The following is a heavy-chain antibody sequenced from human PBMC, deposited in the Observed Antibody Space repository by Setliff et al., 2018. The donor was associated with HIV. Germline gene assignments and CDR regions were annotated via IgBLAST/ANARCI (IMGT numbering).Heavy chain of an antibody. CDR1: GASLSDSNSY. D-gene: IGHD6-13*01. Sequence: SETLSLTCAVYGASLSDSNSYWGCIRQPPGKRLEWLGRIYQSGSTSYNPSLSSRLTISVYTSKNQVSLRLSSVTAADTGVYYCARHRDPPGSRWIFYYYYMDLWGGGTTVTVSS. CDR3: ARHRDPPGSRWIFYYYYMDL. CDR2: IYQSGST. J-gene: IGHJ6*03. V-gene: IGHV4-39*01.